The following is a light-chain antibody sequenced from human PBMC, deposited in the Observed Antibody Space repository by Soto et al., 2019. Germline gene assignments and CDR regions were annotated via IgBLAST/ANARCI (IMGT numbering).Light chain of an antibody. CDR2: DAS. CDR3: QQYGSSPYT. V-gene: IGKV3-11*01. Sequence: EVVLTQSPATLSLSPGERATLSCRASQSVSSYLAWYQQKFGQAPRLLIYDASNRATGIPARFSGSGSGTDFTLTISSLEPEDFAVYYCQQYGSSPYTFGLGTKLEIK. J-gene: IGKJ2*01. CDR1: QSVSSY.